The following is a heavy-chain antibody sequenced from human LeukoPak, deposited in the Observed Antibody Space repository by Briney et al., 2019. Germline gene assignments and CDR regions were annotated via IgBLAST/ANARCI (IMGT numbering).Heavy chain of an antibody. CDR1: GGSFSVYY. CDR2: LYNSGST. D-gene: IGHD5-12*01. Sequence: SETLSLTCAVYGGSFSVYYWSWIRQPPGKGLELIGYLYNSGSTTYNPSLKSRVTISLDTSENQFSLNLSSVTAADTAVYYCARNLGGNGGSDYWGQGTLVTVSS. CDR3: ARNLGGNGGSDY. J-gene: IGHJ4*02. V-gene: IGHV4-34*11.